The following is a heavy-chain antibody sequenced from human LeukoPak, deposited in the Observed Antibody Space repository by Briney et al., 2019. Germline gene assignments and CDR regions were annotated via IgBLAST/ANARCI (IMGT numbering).Heavy chain of an antibody. CDR1: GGSFSDYY. Sequence: SETLSLTCAVYGGSFSDYYWSWIRQPPGKGLEWIGEINHSGSTNYNPSLKSRVTISVDTSKNQFSLKLSSVTAADTAVYYCARLKDNWNDGAFDIWGQGTMVTVSS. V-gene: IGHV4-34*01. CDR3: ARLKDNWNDGAFDI. D-gene: IGHD1-20*01. J-gene: IGHJ3*02. CDR2: INHSGST.